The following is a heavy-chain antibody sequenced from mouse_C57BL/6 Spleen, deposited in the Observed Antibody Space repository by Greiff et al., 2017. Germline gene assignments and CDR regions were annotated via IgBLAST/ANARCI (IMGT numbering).Heavy chain of an antibody. D-gene: IGHD2-1*01. CDR2: IDPETGGT. CDR1: GYTFTDYE. V-gene: IGHV1-15*01. Sequence: QVQLQQSGAELVRPGASVTLSCKASGYTFTDYEMHWVKQTPVHGLEWIGAIDPETGGTAYNQKFKGKATLTADKSSSTAYMELRSLTSEDSAVXYCTIYRNYGWFAYWGPGNLVTVSA. CDR3: TIYRNYGWFAY. J-gene: IGHJ3*01.